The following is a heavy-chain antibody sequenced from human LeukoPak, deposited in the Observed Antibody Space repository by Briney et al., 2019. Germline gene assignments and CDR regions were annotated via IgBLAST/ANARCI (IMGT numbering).Heavy chain of an antibody. CDR2: INHSGST. V-gene: IGHV4-34*01. CDR1: GGSFSGYY. Sequence: PSETLSLTCAVYGGSFSGYYWSWIRQPPGKGLEWIGEINHSGSTNYNPSLKSRVTISADTSKNQFSLKLSSVTAADTAVYYCARADCSSTSCYSIPENWFDPWGQGTLVTVSS. J-gene: IGHJ5*02. CDR3: ARADCSSTSCYSIPENWFDP. D-gene: IGHD2-2*01.